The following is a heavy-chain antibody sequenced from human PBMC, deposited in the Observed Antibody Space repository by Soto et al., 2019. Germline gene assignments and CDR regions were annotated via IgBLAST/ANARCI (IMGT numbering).Heavy chain of an antibody. D-gene: IGHD3-22*01. J-gene: IGHJ4*02. CDR2: INSDGSST. CDR3: AIRASYYDSSGYFDD. CDR1: GFTFSSYW. Sequence: GGSLRLSCAASGFTFSSYWMHWVRQAPGKGLVWVSRINSDGSSTSYADSVKGRFTISIDNAKNTLYLQMNSLRAVDTSVYCCAIRASYYDSSGYFDDWGQGTLVTVCS. V-gene: IGHV3-74*01.